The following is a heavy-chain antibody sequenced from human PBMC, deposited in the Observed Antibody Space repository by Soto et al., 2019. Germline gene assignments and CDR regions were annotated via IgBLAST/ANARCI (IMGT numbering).Heavy chain of an antibody. D-gene: IGHD5-12*01. CDR3: ARSRGYSGYDYFDY. CDR2: ISYDGSNK. J-gene: IGHJ4*02. CDR1: GFTFSSYA. Sequence: GGSLRLSCAASGFTFSSYAMHWVRQAPGKGLEWVAVISYDGSNKYYADSVKGRFTISRDNSKNALYLQMNSLRAEDTAVYYCARSRGYSGYDYFDYWGQGTLVTVSS. V-gene: IGHV3-30-3*01.